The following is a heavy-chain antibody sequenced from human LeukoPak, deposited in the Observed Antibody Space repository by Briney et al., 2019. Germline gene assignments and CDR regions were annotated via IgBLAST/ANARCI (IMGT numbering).Heavy chain of an antibody. J-gene: IGHJ5*02. CDR2: IHNSEYT. CDR1: GGSISSYY. CDR3: ARHAIYSGGYSYWFDP. V-gene: IGHV4-59*08. Sequence: SETLSLTCTVSGGSISSYYWSWIRQPPGKGLEWIAYIHNSEYTNYNPSLKSRASISVDKSKNLCSLRLSSVTAADTAVYYCARHAIYSGGYSYWFDPWGLGTLVTVSS. D-gene: IGHD1-26*01.